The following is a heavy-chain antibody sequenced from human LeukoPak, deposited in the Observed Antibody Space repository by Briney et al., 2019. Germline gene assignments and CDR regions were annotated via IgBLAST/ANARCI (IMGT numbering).Heavy chain of an antibody. CDR3: ARRNPYGGKLDY. Sequence: PSETLSLTCTGSGGSISSGSYYWSWIRQPPGKGLEWIGRIYTSGSTNYNPSLKSRVTISVATSKNQFSLKLSSVTAAATAVYYCARRNPYGGKLDYWGQGTLVTVSS. V-gene: IGHV4-61*02. CDR1: GGSISSGSYY. CDR2: IYTSGST. J-gene: IGHJ4*02. D-gene: IGHD4-23*01.